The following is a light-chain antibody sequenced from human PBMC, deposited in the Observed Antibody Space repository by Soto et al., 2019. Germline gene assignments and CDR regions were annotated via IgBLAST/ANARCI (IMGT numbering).Light chain of an antibody. Sequence: AIRMTQSPSSLSASTGDRVTITCRASQGISSYLAWYQQKPGKAPKLLIYAASTLQSGVPSRFSGSGSGTDFTLTISCLQSEDFATYYCQHYYSYPYTFGQGTKLEIK. CDR2: AAS. J-gene: IGKJ2*01. CDR3: QHYYSYPYT. V-gene: IGKV1-8*01. CDR1: QGISSY.